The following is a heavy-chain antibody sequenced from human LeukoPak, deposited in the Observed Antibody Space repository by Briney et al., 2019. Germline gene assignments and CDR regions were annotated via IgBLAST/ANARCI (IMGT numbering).Heavy chain of an antibody. V-gene: IGHV3-23*01. CDR2: ISGSGGST. CDR1: GFTFSSYA. Sequence: GGSLRLSCAASGFTFSSYAMSWVRQAPGKGLEWVSAISGSGGSTYYADSVKGRFTISRDNSKNTLYLQMNSLRAEDTAVYYCAKAERTGYSSSWYLLKGSNWFDPWGQGTLVTVSS. D-gene: IGHD6-13*01. J-gene: IGHJ5*02. CDR3: AKAERTGYSSSWYLLKGSNWFDP.